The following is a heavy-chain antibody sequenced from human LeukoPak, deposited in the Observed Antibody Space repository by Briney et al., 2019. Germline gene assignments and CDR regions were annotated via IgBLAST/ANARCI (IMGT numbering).Heavy chain of an antibody. J-gene: IGHJ4*02. Sequence: GRSLRLSCAASGFTFSNYAMHWVRQAPGKGLEWVAVISYDGSNKYYADSVKGRFTISRNNSKNTLYLQMNSLRAEDTAVYYCTRSLDYWGQGTLVTVSS. D-gene: IGHD2-15*01. CDR2: ISYDGSNK. CDR1: GFTFSNYA. CDR3: TRSLDY. V-gene: IGHV3-30*03.